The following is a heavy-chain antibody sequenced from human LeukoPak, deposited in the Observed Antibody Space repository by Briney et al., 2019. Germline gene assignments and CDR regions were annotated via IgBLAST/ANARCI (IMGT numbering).Heavy chain of an antibody. J-gene: IGHJ4*02. Sequence: ASVKVSCKVSGYTLTELSMHWVRQAPGKGLEWMGGFDPEDGETIYAQKFQGRVTMTEDTSTDTAYMELSSLRSEDTAVYYCATRGYCTNGVCYPRLDYWGQGTLVTVSS. CDR2: FDPEDGET. V-gene: IGHV1-24*01. CDR1: GYTLTELS. D-gene: IGHD2-8*01. CDR3: ATRGYCTNGVCYPRLDY.